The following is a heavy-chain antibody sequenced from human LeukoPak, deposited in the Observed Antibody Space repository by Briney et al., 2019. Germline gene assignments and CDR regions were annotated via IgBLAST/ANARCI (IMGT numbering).Heavy chain of an antibody. D-gene: IGHD6-13*01. CDR2: TYHSGST. CDR1: GYSISSGYY. Sequence: SETLSLTCTVSGYSISSGYYWGWIRQPPGKGLEWIGSTYHSGSTYYNPSLKSRVTISVDTSKNQFSLKLSSVTAADTAVYYCARGSSSLNYYYYMDVWGKGTTVTVSS. V-gene: IGHV4-38-2*02. J-gene: IGHJ6*03. CDR3: ARGSSSLNYYYYMDV.